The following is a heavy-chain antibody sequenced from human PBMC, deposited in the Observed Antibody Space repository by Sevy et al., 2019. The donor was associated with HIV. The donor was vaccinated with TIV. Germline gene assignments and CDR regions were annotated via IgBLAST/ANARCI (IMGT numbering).Heavy chain of an antibody. CDR1: GFAFSSYS. Sequence: GGSLRLSCAASGFAFSSYSMNWVRQAPGKGLEWVSSISSSSSYKYYADSVKGRFTISRDNTKNSLYLQMNSLRAEDTAVYYCARSPTAVIANCMDVWGQGTTVTVSS. V-gene: IGHV3-21*01. J-gene: IGHJ6*02. D-gene: IGHD2-21*01. CDR3: ARSPTAVIANCMDV. CDR2: ISSSSSYK.